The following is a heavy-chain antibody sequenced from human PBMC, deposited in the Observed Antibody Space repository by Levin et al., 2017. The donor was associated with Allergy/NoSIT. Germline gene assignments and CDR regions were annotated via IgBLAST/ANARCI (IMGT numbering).Heavy chain of an antibody. CDR2: IYSGGTT. V-gene: IGHV3-66*01. CDR1: GITVSSHY. D-gene: IGHD2-15*01. J-gene: IGHJ4*02. Sequence: GGSLRLSCAASGITVSSHYMSWVRQAPGRGLEWVSSIYSGGTTYYADSVKGRFTISRDNSKSTLYLQMNTLRVAATAVYYCTRSRDCGGGACYRGVFDYWGQGILVTVSS. CDR3: TRSRDCGGGACYRGVFDY.